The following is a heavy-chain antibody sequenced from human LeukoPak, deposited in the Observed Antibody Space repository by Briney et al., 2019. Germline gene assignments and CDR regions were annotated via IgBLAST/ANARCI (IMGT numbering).Heavy chain of an antibody. CDR1: GGTFTSYA. CDR3: ARGVKVVTATHNWFDP. CDR2: IIPILGIA. J-gene: IGHJ5*02. D-gene: IGHD2-21*02. V-gene: IGHV1-69*04. Sequence: GASVKVSCKASGGTFTSYAISWVRQAPGQGLEWMGRIIPILGIANYAQKFQGRVTITADKSTSTAYMELSSLRSEDTAVYYCARGVKVVTATHNWFDPWGQGTLVTVSS.